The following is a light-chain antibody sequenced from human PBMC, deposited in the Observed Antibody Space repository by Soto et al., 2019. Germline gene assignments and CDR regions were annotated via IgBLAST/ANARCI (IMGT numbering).Light chain of an antibody. J-gene: IGKJ1*01. V-gene: IGKV1-39*01. Sequence: SQSASYLVATVGGRIRITCRASQTVSTYLNWYQQKPGKAPTFLISATYTLQSGVQSRFSGSGSGTDFTLTITSLQPEDFATYYCKQTYTTPRTFGQGTKVDIK. CDR1: QTVSTY. CDR2: ATY. CDR3: KQTYTTPRT.